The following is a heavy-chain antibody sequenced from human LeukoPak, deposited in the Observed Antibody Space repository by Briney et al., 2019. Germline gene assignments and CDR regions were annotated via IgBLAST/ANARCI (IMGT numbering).Heavy chain of an antibody. Sequence: SEPLSLTCTVSGGSISSYYWSWIRQPPGKGLEWIGYIYYSGSTNYNPPLKSRVTISVDTSKNQFSLKLSSVTAADTAVYYCASFSVSRPSWSQGTLVTVSS. CDR1: GGSISSYY. V-gene: IGHV4-59*01. D-gene: IGHD2-15*01. J-gene: IGHJ4*02. CDR2: IYYSGST. CDR3: ASFSVSRPS.